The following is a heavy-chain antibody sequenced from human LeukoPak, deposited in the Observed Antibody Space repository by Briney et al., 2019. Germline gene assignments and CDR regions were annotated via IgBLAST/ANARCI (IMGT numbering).Heavy chain of an antibody. V-gene: IGHV1-18*01. J-gene: IGHJ4*02. CDR3: ARGLGYSGY. CDR1: GYGFSSYG. CDR2: ISAYSGNT. D-gene: IGHD5-12*01. Sequence: ASVKVSCKASGYGFSSYGISWVRQAPGQGLEWMGWISAYSGNTKYAQKFQGRVTMTTDTSTGTAYIELRSLRSDDTAVYYCARGLGYSGYWGQGTLVTVSS.